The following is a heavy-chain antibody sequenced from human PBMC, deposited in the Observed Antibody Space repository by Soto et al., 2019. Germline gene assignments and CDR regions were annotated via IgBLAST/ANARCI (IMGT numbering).Heavy chain of an antibody. Sequence: VAVIWYDGSNKYYGDSVKGRFTISRDNSKNTVYLQMNSLRAEDTAVYYCARDLRPWYSSSSPGPNFDYWGQGTLVTVSS. CDR2: IWYDGSNK. J-gene: IGHJ4*02. V-gene: IGHV3-33*01. D-gene: IGHD6-6*01. CDR3: ARDLRPWYSSSSPGPNFDY.